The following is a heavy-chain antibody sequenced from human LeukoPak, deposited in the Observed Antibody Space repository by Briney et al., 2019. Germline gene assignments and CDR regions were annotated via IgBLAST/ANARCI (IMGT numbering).Heavy chain of an antibody. J-gene: IGHJ4*02. CDR3: ASGTLGYCSSTSCPYYFDY. D-gene: IGHD2-2*01. Sequence: SETLSLTCTVSGGSISPYYWSWVRQPAGGGLEWIGRIHATGTINYNPSLQGRVTMSVDTSHNQFSLKLTSVTAADTAVYYCASGTLGYCSSTSCPYYFDYWGQGTLATVSS. V-gene: IGHV4-4*07. CDR2: IHATGTI. CDR1: GGSISPYY.